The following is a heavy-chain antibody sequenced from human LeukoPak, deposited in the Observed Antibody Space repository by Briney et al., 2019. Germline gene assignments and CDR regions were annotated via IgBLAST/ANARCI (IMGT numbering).Heavy chain of an antibody. V-gene: IGHV4-59*01. Sequence: PSGTLSLTCTVSGGSISSYYWSWIRQPPGKGLEWIGYIYYSGSTNYNPSLKSRVTISVDTSKNQFSLKLSSVTAADTAVYYCARGNVAAGWFDPWGQGTLVTVSS. CDR1: GGSISSYY. J-gene: IGHJ5*02. CDR3: ARGNVAAGWFDP. CDR2: IYYSGST. D-gene: IGHD6-13*01.